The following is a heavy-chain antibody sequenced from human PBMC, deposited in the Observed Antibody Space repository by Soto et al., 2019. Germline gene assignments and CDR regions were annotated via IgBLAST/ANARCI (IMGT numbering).Heavy chain of an antibody. CDR3: ARGHISEDQIVATIPLYVDYVNYYYYYMDV. D-gene: IGHD5-12*01. V-gene: IGHV1-8*01. Sequence: QVQLVQSGAEVKKPGASVKVSCKASGYTFTSYDINWVREATGQGLEWMGWMNPNSGNTGYARKFQGRVTMTRNTSISTAYMELSSLRSQDTAVYYCARGHISEDQIVATIPLYVDYVNYYYYYMDVWGKGITVTDSS. J-gene: IGHJ6*03. CDR1: GYTFTSYD. CDR2: MNPNSGNT.